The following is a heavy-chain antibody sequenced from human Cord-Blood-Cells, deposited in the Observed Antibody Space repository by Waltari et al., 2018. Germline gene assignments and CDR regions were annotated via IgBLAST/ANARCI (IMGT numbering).Heavy chain of an antibody. CDR2: IRSKANSYAT. CDR3: TSRYYYGSGSYKYYFDY. V-gene: IGHV3-73*01. J-gene: IGHJ4*02. D-gene: IGHD3-10*01. CDR1: GFTFSGSA. Sequence: EVQLVESGGGLVQPGGSLKLSCAASGFTFSGSAMHWVRQASGKGLEWVGRIRSKANSYATAYAASVKGRFTISRDDSKNTAYLQMNSLKTEDTAVYYCTSRYYYGSGSYKYYFDYWGQGTLVTVSS.